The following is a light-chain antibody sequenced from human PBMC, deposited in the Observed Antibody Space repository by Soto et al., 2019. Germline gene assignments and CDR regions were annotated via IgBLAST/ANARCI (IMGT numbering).Light chain of an antibody. CDR2: AAS. CDR3: QKYSSVIT. CDR1: QGIRNF. V-gene: IGKV1-27*01. J-gene: IGKJ5*01. Sequence: DIQMTQSPSSLSASVGDRVTITCRASQGIRNFLAWYQQKPGKVPKLLISAASTLESGVPSRFSGSGSGTDFTLTITSLPAENVATYYCQKYSSVITFGQGTRLEIK.